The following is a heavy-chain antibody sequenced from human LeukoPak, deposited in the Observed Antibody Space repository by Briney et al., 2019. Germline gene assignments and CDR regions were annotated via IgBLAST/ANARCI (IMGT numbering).Heavy chain of an antibody. Sequence: GGSLRLSCAASGFTFSSYAMHWVRQAPGKGLEWGAVISYDGSKKYYADSVKGRFTISRDNSKNTLYLQMNSLRAEDTAVYYCARDSRVAVAGTSWFDPWGQGTLVTVSS. J-gene: IGHJ5*02. CDR1: GFTFSSYA. V-gene: IGHV3-30*04. D-gene: IGHD6-19*01. CDR2: ISYDGSKK. CDR3: ARDSRVAVAGTSWFDP.